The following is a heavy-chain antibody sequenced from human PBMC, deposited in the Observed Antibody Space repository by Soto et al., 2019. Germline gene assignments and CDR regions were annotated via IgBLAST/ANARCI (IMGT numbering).Heavy chain of an antibody. V-gene: IGHV1-3*01. D-gene: IGHD2-15*01. Sequence: GASVKVSCKASGYTFTSYAMHWVRQAPGQRLEWMGWINAGNGNTKYSQKFQGRVTITRDTSASTAYMELSSLRSEDTAVYYCARGRGYFFCCCCFNHRPFAFCGQRSLVPGSS. J-gene: IGHJ4*02. CDR3: ARGRGYFFCCCCFNHRPFAF. CDR2: INAGNGNT. CDR1: GYTFTSYA.